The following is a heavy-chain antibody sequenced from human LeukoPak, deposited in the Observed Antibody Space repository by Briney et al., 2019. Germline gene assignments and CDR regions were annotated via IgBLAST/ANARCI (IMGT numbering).Heavy chain of an antibody. J-gene: IGHJ3*02. D-gene: IGHD6-13*01. V-gene: IGHV4-61*02. Sequence: SQTLSPTCTLSGGSISSDSYLWSWTRQPAGKGLEWIGRILASGSTNYNPSLRRRVSISADTSKNKFSLNMISVTAADTAVYYCAGRKIGYPFDIWGQGTMVTVSS. CDR1: GGSISSDSYL. CDR2: ILASGST. CDR3: AGRKIGYPFDI.